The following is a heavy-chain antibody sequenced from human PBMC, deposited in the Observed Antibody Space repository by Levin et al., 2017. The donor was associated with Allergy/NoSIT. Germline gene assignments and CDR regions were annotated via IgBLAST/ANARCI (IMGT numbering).Heavy chain of an antibody. CDR2: ISYDGSNK. CDR3: AREGTYGDYPDY. Sequence: GGSLRLSCAASGFTFSSYGMHWVRQAPGKGLEWVAVISYDGSNKYYADSVKGRFTISRDNSKNTLYLQMNSLRAEDTAVYYCAREGTYGDYPDYWGQGTLVTVSS. V-gene: IGHV3-30*03. J-gene: IGHJ4*02. D-gene: IGHD4-17*01. CDR1: GFTFSSYG.